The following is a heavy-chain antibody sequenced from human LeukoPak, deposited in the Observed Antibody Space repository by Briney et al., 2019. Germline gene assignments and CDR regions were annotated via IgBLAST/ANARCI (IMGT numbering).Heavy chain of an antibody. J-gene: IGHJ3*02. CDR2: ISAYNGNT. CDR1: GYTFTDFG. V-gene: IGHV1-18*01. CDR3: ARDRLDYGDYTGTFDI. D-gene: IGHD4-17*01. Sequence: VASVKVSCKASGYTFTDFGITWVRQAPGQGLEWMGWISAYNGNTNYAQKLQGRVTMTTDTSTSTAYMELRGLRSDDTAVYYCARDRLDYGDYTGTFDIWGQGTMVTVSS.